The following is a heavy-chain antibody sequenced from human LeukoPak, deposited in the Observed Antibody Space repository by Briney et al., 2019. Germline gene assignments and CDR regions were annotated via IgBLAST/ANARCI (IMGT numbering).Heavy chain of an antibody. CDR3: ASNDYYDSSSFFDF. CDR2: ISSSSSTI. J-gene: IGHJ4*02. Sequence: GGSLRLSCAASGFTFSRYSMNWVRQAPGKGLEWVSYISSSSSTIYYADSVKGRFTISRDDAKNSLYLQMNSLRDEDTAVYYCASNDYYDSSSFFDFWGQGTLVTVSS. V-gene: IGHV3-48*02. D-gene: IGHD3-22*01. CDR1: GFTFSRYS.